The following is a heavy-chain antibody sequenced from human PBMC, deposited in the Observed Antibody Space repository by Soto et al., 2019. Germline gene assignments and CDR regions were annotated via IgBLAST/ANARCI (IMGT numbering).Heavy chain of an antibody. V-gene: IGHV4-34*01. D-gene: IGHD3-10*01. CDR3: ARGRGDGYHPPWYSDL. CDR1: GGTFSVYY. CDR2: INHSGST. J-gene: IGHJ2*01. Sequence: SETLSLTCAVYGGTFSVYYWSLIRQPPGKGLEWIGEINHSGSTNYNPSLKSRVSISVGTSNNQFSLKLSSVTAADTAVYYCARGRGDGYHPPWYSDLWGRGTLVTVSS.